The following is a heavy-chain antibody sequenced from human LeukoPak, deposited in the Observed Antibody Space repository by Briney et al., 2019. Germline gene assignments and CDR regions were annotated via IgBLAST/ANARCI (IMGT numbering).Heavy chain of an antibody. CDR1: GYTFTNYY. D-gene: IGHD3-10*01. V-gene: IGHV1-46*01. CDR3: ARFYGSGNSFDY. CDR2: INPSGGST. J-gene: IGHJ4*02. Sequence: ASVKVSCKASGYTFTNYYIHWVRQAPGQGLEWMGIINPSGGSTTYAQRFQGRVTMTRDTSTSTVYVELGSLRSDDTAVYFCARFYGSGNSFDYWGQGTLVTVSS.